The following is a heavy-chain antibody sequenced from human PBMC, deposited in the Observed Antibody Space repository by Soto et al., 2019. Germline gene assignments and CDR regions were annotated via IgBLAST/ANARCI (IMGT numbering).Heavy chain of an antibody. J-gene: IGHJ4*02. CDR2: ISGSGGST. CDR3: AKTYYDFWSGYYGFDY. CDR1: GFTFSSYA. Sequence: GGSLRLSCAASGFTFSSYAMGWVRRAPGKGLEWVSAISGSGGSTYYADSVKGRFTISRDNSKNTLYLQMNSLRAEDTAVYYCAKTYYDFWSGYYGFDYWGQGTLVTVSS. V-gene: IGHV3-23*01. D-gene: IGHD3-3*01.